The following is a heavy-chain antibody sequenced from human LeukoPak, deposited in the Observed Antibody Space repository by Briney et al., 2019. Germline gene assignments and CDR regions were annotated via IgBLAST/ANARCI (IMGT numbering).Heavy chain of an antibody. CDR1: GGSFSGYY. CDR3: ARNQRAMVRGALDY. V-gene: IGHV4-34*01. CDR2: INHSGST. J-gene: IGHJ4*02. D-gene: IGHD3-10*01. Sequence: PSETLSFTCAVYGGSFSGYYWSWIRQPPGKGLEWIGEINHSGSTNYNPSLKSRVTISVDTSKNQFSLKLSSVTAADTAVYYCARNQRAMVRGALDYWGQGTLVTVSS.